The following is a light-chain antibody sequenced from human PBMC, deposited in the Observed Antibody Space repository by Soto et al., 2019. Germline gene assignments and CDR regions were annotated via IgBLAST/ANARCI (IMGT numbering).Light chain of an antibody. Sequence: IHLTQSPCSLSASVGDIVTITCRASQGISTLLAWYQQKPGNAPKLLIYAASTLQSGVPSRFGGSGSATEFTLTISSLQPEDFATYYCQQLNNYTITFGQGTRLEIK. CDR3: QQLNNYTIT. V-gene: IGKV1-9*01. CDR1: QGISTL. J-gene: IGKJ5*01. CDR2: AAS.